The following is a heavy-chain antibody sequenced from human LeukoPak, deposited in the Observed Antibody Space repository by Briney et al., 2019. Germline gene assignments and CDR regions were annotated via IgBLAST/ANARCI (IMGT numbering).Heavy chain of an antibody. J-gene: IGHJ4*02. D-gene: IGHD6-19*01. CDR1: GYTFTSYG. Sequence: APSVKVSCKPSGYTFTSYGISWVRQAAGPGLEWMGWISAYNGNTNYAQKLQGRVTITTDTSTSTAYMERRSLRSDDTAVYYCARSSGWYPLQNDYWGQGTLVTVSS. CDR3: ARSSGWYPLQNDY. V-gene: IGHV1-18*04. CDR2: ISAYNGNT.